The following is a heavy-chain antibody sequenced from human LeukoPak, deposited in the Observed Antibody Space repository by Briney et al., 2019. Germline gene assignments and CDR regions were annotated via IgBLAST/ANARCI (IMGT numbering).Heavy chain of an antibody. CDR1: GYTFTGYY. Sequence: ASVKVSCKASGYTFTGYYMHWVRQAPGQGLEWMGRINPNSGGTNYAQKFQGRVTMTRDTSISTAYMELSRLRSDDTAVYYCARDKGYSSGWYNCFDPWGQGTLVTVSS. CDR3: ARDKGYSSGWYNCFDP. D-gene: IGHD6-19*01. V-gene: IGHV1-2*06. J-gene: IGHJ5*02. CDR2: INPNSGGT.